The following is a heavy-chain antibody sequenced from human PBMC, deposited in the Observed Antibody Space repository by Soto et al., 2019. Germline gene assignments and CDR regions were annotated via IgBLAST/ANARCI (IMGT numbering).Heavy chain of an antibody. CDR2: IYYSGST. CDR3: ARGYDFWSGIGIDY. CDR1: GGSISSYY. Sequence: QVQLQESGPGLVKPSETLSLTCTVSGGSISSYYWSWIRQPPGKGLEWIGYIYYSGSTNYNPSLKSRVTISVDTSKSQFSLKLSSVTAADTAVYYCARGYDFWSGIGIDYWGQGTLVTVSS. V-gene: IGHV4-59*01. J-gene: IGHJ4*02. D-gene: IGHD3-3*01.